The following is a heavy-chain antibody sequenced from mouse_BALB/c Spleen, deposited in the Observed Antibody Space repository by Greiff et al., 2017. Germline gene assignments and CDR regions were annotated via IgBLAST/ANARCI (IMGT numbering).Heavy chain of an antibody. D-gene: IGHD1-1*01. CDR1: GYTFTSYT. V-gene: IGHV1-4*02. J-gene: IGHJ4*01. CDR3: ARGLGSSYDYAMDY. CDR2: INPSSGYT. Sequence: VQLQQSAAELARPGASVKMSCKASGYTFTSYTMHWVKQRPGQGLEWIGYINPSSGYTEYNQKFKDKTTLTADKSSSTAYMQLSSLTSEDSAVYYCARGLGSSYDYAMDYWGQGTSVTVSS.